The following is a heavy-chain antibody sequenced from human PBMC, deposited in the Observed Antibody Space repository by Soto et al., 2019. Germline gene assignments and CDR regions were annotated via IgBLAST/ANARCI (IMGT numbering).Heavy chain of an antibody. CDR3: ARDGIAAAGTSWFDP. J-gene: IGHJ5*02. CDR2: INAGNGNT. V-gene: IGHV1-3*05. CDR1: GYTFTSHA. Sequence: QVQLVQSGAEEKKPGASVKVSCKASGYTFTSHAMHWVRQAPGQRLEWMGWINAGNGNTKYSQKFQGRVTITTDTSASTAHMELSSLRSENTAVYYCARDGIAAAGTSWFDPWGQGPLVTVSS. D-gene: IGHD6-13*01.